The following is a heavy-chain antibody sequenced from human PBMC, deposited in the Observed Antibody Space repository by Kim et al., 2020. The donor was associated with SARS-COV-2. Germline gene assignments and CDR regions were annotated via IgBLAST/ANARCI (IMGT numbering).Heavy chain of an antibody. D-gene: IGHD1-26*01. CDR1: GGTFSSYA. CDR3: ARGEAGRPVVYYGMDV. Sequence: SVKVSCKASGGTFSSYAISWVRQAPGQGLEWMGGIIPIFGTANYAQKFQGRVTITADESTNTAYMELSSLRSEDTAVYYCARGEAGRPVVYYGMDVWGQGTTVTVSS. J-gene: IGHJ6*02. CDR2: IIPIFGTA. V-gene: IGHV1-69*13.